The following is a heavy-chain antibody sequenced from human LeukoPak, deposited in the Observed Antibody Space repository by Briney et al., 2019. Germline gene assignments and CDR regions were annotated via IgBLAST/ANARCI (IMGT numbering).Heavy chain of an antibody. V-gene: IGHV1-2*02. D-gene: IGHD3-3*01. CDR2: INPNSGGT. CDR1: GYTFTGYY. Sequence: ASVKVSCKASGYTFTGYYMHWVRQAPGQGLEWMGWINPNSGGTNYAQKFQGRVTMTRDTSISTAYMELSRLRSDDTAVYYCARGRFLEWLLSGAFDIWGQGTMVTVSS. CDR3: ARGRFLEWLLSGAFDI. J-gene: IGHJ3*02.